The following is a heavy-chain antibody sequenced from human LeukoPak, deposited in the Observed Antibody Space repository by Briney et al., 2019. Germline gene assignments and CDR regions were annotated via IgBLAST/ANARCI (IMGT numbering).Heavy chain of an antibody. Sequence: SETLSLTCTVSGGSISGYFWSWIRQPPGKGLDWIGYIHYSGTTNYNPSLKSRLSIAVDTSKNHFSLKLSSVTAADTAVYYCARLVAVAGNQVDYWGQGILVTVSS. V-gene: IGHV4-59*08. J-gene: IGHJ4*02. CDR2: IHYSGTT. D-gene: IGHD6-19*01. CDR1: GGSISGYF. CDR3: ARLVAVAGNQVDY.